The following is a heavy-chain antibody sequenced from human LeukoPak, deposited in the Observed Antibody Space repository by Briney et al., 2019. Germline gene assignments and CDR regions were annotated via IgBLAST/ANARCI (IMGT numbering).Heavy chain of an antibody. CDR2: IYYSGTA. CDR3: ARESRNTAMVSVDY. Sequence: SETLSLTCTVSGGSISSSNCYWGWIRQSPGKELEWIGNIYYSGTADYNPSLKSRVTISVDRSKNQFSLKLSSVTAAGTAVYYCARESRNTAMVSVDYWGQGTLVTVSS. D-gene: IGHD5-18*01. CDR1: GGSISSSNCY. J-gene: IGHJ4*02. V-gene: IGHV4-39*02.